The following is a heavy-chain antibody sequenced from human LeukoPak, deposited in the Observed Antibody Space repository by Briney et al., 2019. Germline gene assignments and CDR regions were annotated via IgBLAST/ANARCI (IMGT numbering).Heavy chain of an antibody. J-gene: IGHJ4*02. CDR2: IYYSGST. D-gene: IGHD6-13*01. V-gene: IGHV4-59*01. CDR1: GGSISSYY. Sequence: SETLSPICTVSGGSISSYYWSWIRQPPGKGLEWIGYIYYSGSTNYNPSLKSRVTISVDTSKNQFSLKLSSVTAADTAVYYCARGKYSSSLSYWGQGTLVTVSS. CDR3: ARGKYSSSLSY.